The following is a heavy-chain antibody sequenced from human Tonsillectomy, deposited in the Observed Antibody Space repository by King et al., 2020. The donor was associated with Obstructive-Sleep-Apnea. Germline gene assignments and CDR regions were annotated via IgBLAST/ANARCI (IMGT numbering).Heavy chain of an antibody. CDR2: IKKDGSEK. CDR3: ALITGSDY. J-gene: IGHJ4*02. D-gene: IGHD1-1*01. V-gene: IGHV3-7*01. Sequence: VQLVESVGGLVRPGGSLRLSCEVSGISCSNYWVTWVRHAPGKGLEWVANIKKDGSEKYFVDAVKGRFTLSRDNAKNSLFLQMNSLRAEDTAVYYCALITGSDYWGQGTMVTVSS. CDR1: GISCSNYW.